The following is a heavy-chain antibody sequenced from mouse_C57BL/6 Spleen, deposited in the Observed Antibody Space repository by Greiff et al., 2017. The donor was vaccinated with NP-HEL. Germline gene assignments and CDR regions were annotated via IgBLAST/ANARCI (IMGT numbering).Heavy chain of an antibody. CDR1: GFTFSDYG. V-gene: IGHV5-15*01. Sequence: EVKLMESGGGLVQPGGSLKLSCAASGFTFSDYGMAWVRQAPRKGPEWVAFISNLAYSIYYADTVTGRFTISRENAKNTLYLEMSSLRSEDTAMYYCARQGGSYAMDYWGQGTSVTVSS. CDR3: ARQGGSYAMDY. J-gene: IGHJ4*01. CDR2: ISNLAYSI.